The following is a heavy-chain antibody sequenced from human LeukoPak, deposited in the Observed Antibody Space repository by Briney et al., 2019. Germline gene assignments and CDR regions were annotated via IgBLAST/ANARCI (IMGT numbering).Heavy chain of an antibody. V-gene: IGHV3-66*01. CDR2: IHSGGNT. J-gene: IGHJ3*02. D-gene: IGHD3-16*01. CDR3: ARDPGGNQNGFDI. CDR1: GFTVSRGY. Sequence: GGSLRLSCAASGFTVSRGYMSWVRQAPGKGLGWVLVIHSGGNTYYADSVKDTFTISTDNSKNTLYLQMDSLRAEDTAIYYCARDPGGNQNGFDIWGQGTMVTVSS.